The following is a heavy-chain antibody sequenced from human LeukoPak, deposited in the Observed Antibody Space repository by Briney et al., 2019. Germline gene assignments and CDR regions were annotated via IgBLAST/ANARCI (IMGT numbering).Heavy chain of an antibody. CDR2: INPSGGST. J-gene: IGHJ4*02. Sequence: GASVKVSCKASGYTFTGYYMHWVRQAPGQGLEWMGIINPSGGSTSYAQKFQGRVTMTRDTSTTTVYMELSSLRSEDTAVYYCARDPGHCSGGDCPPGGYWGQGTLVTVSS. CDR3: ARDPGHCSGGDCPPGGY. D-gene: IGHD2-15*01. CDR1: GYTFTGYY. V-gene: IGHV1-46*01.